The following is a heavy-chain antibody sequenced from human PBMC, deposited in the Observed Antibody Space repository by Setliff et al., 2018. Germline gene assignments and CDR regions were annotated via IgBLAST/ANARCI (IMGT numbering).Heavy chain of an antibody. J-gene: IGHJ4*02. Sequence: ASVKVSCKASGYTFTTYYMHWVRQAPGQGLEWMGIINPIGGGTNYAQKFQGWVTMTRDTSISTAYMELSRLRSDDTAVYYCARGRDFWSGYLVYWGQGTLVTSPQ. CDR2: INPIGGGT. CDR3: ARGRDFWSGYLVY. D-gene: IGHD3-3*01. V-gene: IGHV1-2*04. CDR1: GYTFTTYY.